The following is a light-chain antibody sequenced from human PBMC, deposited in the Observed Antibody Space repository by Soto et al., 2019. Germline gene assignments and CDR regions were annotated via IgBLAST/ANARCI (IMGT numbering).Light chain of an antibody. J-gene: IGLJ1*01. CDR3: SSYTDYSPLV. CDR1: SSDVGAFNY. Sequence: QSALTQPASVSGSPGQSITISCTGTSSDVGAFNYVSWYQQHPGEAPKLMIYEVSNRPSGISDRFSGSKSGNTASLTISGLQADDAADYYCSSYTDYSPLVFGTGTKVTVL. CDR2: EVS. V-gene: IGLV2-14*01.